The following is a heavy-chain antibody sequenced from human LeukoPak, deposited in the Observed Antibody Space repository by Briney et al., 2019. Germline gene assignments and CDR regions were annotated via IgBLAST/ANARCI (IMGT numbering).Heavy chain of an antibody. CDR3: ARETAAAGRANWFDP. Sequence: SETLSLTCIAPRGSISSYYGSWIRQPPGKGLEWIGYIYYSGSTNYNPSLKSRVTISVDTSKNQFSLKLSSVTAADTAVYYCARETAAAGRANWFDPWGQGTLVTVSS. CDR1: RGSISSYY. CDR2: IYYSGST. V-gene: IGHV4-59*01. J-gene: IGHJ5*02. D-gene: IGHD6-13*01.